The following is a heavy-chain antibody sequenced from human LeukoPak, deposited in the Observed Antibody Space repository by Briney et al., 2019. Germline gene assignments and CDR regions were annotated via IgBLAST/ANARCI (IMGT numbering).Heavy chain of an antibody. CDR3: ARIARGDLLVYFDY. J-gene: IGHJ4*02. V-gene: IGHV4-39*07. D-gene: IGHD2-8*02. CDR1: GGSISSSSYY. Sequence: PSETLSLTCTVSGGSISSSSYYWGWIRQPPGKGLEWIGSIYYSGSTYYNPSLKSRVTISVDTSKNQFFLKLSSVTAADTAVYYCARIARGDLLVYFDYWGQGTLVTVSS. CDR2: IYYSGST.